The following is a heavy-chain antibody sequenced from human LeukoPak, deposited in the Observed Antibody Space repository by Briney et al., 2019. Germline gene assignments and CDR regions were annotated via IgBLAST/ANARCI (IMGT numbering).Heavy chain of an antibody. CDR2: ISWNSGSI. CDR3: ATLGY. J-gene: IGHJ4*02. CDR1: GFTFDDYA. Sequence: GRSLRLSCAASGFTFDDYAMHWVRQAPGKGLEWVSGISWNSGSIGYADSVKGRFTISRDNAKNSVYLQMNSLRAEDTALYYCATLGYWGQGTLVTVSP. V-gene: IGHV3-9*01. D-gene: IGHD2-15*01.